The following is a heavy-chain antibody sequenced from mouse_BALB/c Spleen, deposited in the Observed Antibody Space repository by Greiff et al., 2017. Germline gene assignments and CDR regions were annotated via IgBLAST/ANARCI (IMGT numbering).Heavy chain of an antibody. CDR3: ASRVVATDAMDY. D-gene: IGHD1-1*01. Sequence: EVNLVESGGDLVKPGGSLKLSCAASGFTFSSYGMSWVRQTPDKRLEWVATISSGGSYTYYPDSVKGRFTISRDNAKNTLYLQMSSLKSEDTAMYYCASRVVATDAMDYWGQGTSVTVSS. J-gene: IGHJ4*01. CDR2: ISSGGSYT. V-gene: IGHV5-6*02. CDR1: GFTFSSYG.